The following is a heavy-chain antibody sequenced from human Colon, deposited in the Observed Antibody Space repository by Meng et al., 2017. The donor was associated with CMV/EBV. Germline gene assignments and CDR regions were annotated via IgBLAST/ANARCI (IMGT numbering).Heavy chain of an antibody. D-gene: IGHD2-2*02. J-gene: IGHJ6*02. Sequence: GESLKISCAASGFSFSNYEVNWVRQAPGKGLEWVAYISGSGDIIYYADSVKGRFTVSRDNANNSLFVQMNSLRGEDTGVYYCARIMFCSDTSCYSHYGMDVWGQGTTVTVSS. CDR2: ISGSGDII. V-gene: IGHV3-48*03. CDR1: GFSFSNYE. CDR3: ARIMFCSDTSCYSHYGMDV.